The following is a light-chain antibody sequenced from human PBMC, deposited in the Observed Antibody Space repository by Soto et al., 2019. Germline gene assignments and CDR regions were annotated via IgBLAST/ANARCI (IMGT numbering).Light chain of an antibody. Sequence: ALTQPASVSGSPGQSIPISCTGTSSDVGGYNYVSWYQQHPGKAPKLMIYDVSSRPSGVSNRFSGSKSGNTASLTISGLQAEDEADYYCSSYTSSSTQVFGGGTKVTVL. CDR2: DVS. CDR3: SSYTSSSTQV. V-gene: IGLV2-14*01. CDR1: SSDVGGYNY. J-gene: IGLJ2*01.